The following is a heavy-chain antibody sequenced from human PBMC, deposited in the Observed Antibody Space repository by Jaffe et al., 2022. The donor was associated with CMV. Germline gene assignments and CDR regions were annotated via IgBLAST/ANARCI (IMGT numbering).Heavy chain of an antibody. D-gene: IGHD1-26*01. J-gene: IGHJ4*02. CDR2: ISSSSSYI. CDR1: GFTFSSYS. Sequence: EVQLVESGGGLVKPGGSLRLSCAASGFTFSSYSMNWVRQAPGKGLEWVSSISSSSSYIYYADSVKGRFTISRDNAKNSLYLQMNSLRAEDTAVYYCARDRGGSYRPYYFDYWGQGTLVTVSS. V-gene: IGHV3-21*01. CDR3: ARDRGGSYRPYYFDY.